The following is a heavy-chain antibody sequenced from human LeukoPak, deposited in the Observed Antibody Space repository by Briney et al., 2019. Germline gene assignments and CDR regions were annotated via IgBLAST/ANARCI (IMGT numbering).Heavy chain of an antibody. V-gene: IGHV1-18*04. CDR3: AREGVGAMTYYYYGVDV. CDR1: GYTFTGYY. D-gene: IGHD1-26*01. CDR2: ISAYNGNT. Sequence: ASVKVSCKASGYTFTGYYMHWVRQAPGQGLEWMGWISAYNGNTNYAQKLQGRVTMTTDTSTSTAYMELRSLRSDDTAVYYCAREGVGAMTYYYYGVDVWGQGTTVTVSS. J-gene: IGHJ6*02.